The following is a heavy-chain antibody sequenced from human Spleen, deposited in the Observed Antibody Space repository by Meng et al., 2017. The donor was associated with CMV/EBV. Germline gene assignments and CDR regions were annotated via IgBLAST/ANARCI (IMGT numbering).Heavy chain of an antibody. CDR1: GFTFSSYA. CDR3: ARDSFCSSTSCFNNYYYGMDV. V-gene: IGHV3-30*04. CDR2: ISYDGSNK. Sequence: GGSLRLSCAASGFTFSSYAMHWVRQAPGKGLEWVAVISYDGSNKYYADSVKGRFTISRDNSKNTLYLQMNSLRAEDTAVYYCARDSFCSSTSCFNNYYYGMDVWGQGTTVTVSS. J-gene: IGHJ6*02. D-gene: IGHD2-2*01.